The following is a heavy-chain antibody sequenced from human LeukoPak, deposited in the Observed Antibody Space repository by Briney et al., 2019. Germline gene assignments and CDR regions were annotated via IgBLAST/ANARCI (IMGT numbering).Heavy chain of an antibody. CDR2: ISYDGSNK. CDR1: GFTFSSYA. J-gene: IGHJ3*02. CDR3: ARVGNYDAFDI. Sequence: GGSLRLSCAASGFTFSSYAMHWVRQAPGKGLEWVAVISYDGSNKYYADSVKGRFTISRDNSKNTLYLQMNSLRAEDTAVYYCARVGNYDAFDIWGQGTMVTVSS. V-gene: IGHV3-30*04. D-gene: IGHD4-23*01.